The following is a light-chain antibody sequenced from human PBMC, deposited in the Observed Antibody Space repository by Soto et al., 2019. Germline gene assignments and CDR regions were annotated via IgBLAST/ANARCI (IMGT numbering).Light chain of an antibody. J-gene: IGKJ1*01. V-gene: IGKV3-15*01. Sequence: EIVMTESPSTLSVSPGERATLSCRASQSVSSNLAWYQQKPGQAPRLLIYGAFTRATGIPARFSGSGSGTEFTLSISSLQSEDFAVYYCQQYNNGPPWTFGQGTKVDIK. CDR2: GAF. CDR3: QQYNNGPPWT. CDR1: QSVSSN.